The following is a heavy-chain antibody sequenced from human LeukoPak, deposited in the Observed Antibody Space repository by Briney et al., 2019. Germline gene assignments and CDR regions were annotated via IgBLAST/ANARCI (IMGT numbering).Heavy chain of an antibody. CDR3: VRVVPGDGWSGFDY. CDR1: GFTFSNFA. D-gene: IGHD6-19*01. V-gene: IGHV3-30*07. J-gene: IGHJ4*02. CDR2: IRFDGSRQ. Sequence: GGSLRLSCAASGFTFSNFAMHWFPQAPGKGLEWVAVIRFDGSRQHYAESLEGRFTISRDNSKNTVSLQMSSLRSEDTALYYCVRVVPGDGWSGFDYWGQGTLVTVSS.